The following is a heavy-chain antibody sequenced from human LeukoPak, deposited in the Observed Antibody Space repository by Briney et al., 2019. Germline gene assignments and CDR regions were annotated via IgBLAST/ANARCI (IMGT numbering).Heavy chain of an antibody. J-gene: IGHJ4*02. CDR1: GFTFSSYA. CDR2: ISYDGSNK. Sequence: GGSLRLSCAASGFTFSSYAMHWVRQAPGKGLEWVAVISYDGSNKYYADSVKGRFTISRDNSKNTLYPQMNSLRAEDTAVYYCARALGGELYHYFDYWGQGTLVTVSS. D-gene: IGHD3-16*01. CDR3: ARALGGELYHYFDY. V-gene: IGHV3-30*01.